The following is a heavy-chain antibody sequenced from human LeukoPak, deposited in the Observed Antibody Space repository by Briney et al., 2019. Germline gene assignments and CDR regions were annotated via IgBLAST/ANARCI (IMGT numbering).Heavy chain of an antibody. CDR3: ARGFYNSGTYSGYFQH. D-gene: IGHD3-10*01. CDR2: IYYSGST. J-gene: IGHJ1*01. V-gene: IGHV4-59*01. Sequence: SETLSLTCAVSGGSINDYYWSWIRQSSGKELEWIGYIYYSGSTNYNPSLKSRVTISIDTSKTRFSLSLSSVTAADTAVYYCARGFYNSGTYSGYFQHWGQGTLVTVSS. CDR1: GGSINDYY.